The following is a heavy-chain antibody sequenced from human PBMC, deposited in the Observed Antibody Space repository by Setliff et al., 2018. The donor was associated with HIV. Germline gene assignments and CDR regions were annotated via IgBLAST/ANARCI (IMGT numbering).Heavy chain of an antibody. CDR2: IIPILGIA. D-gene: IGHD3-22*01. Sequence: GASVKVSCKASGGTFSSYAISWVRQAPGQGLEWMGGIIPILGIANYAQKFQGRVTITADESTSTAYMELSSLRSEDTAVYHCASLFDYDSSGYLIYWGQGTLVTVSS. CDR1: GGTFSSYA. V-gene: IGHV1-69*10. CDR3: ASLFDYDSSGYLIY. J-gene: IGHJ4*02.